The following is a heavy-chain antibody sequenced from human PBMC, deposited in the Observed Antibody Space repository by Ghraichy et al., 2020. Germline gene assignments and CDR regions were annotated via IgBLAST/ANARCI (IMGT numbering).Heavy chain of an antibody. J-gene: IGHJ3*02. Sequence: SETLSLTCTVSGASISSYYWSWIRQPPGKGLEWIGYIYTSGSTNYNPSLKSRVTISVDTSKNQFSLKLSSVTAADTAVYYCARHSTVVTSAFDIWGQGTMVTVSS. CDR3: ARHSTVVTSAFDI. CDR2: IYTSGST. CDR1: GASISSYY. D-gene: IGHD3-22*01. V-gene: IGHV4-4*09.